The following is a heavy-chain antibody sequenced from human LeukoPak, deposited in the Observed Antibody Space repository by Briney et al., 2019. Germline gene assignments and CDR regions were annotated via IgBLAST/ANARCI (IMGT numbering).Heavy chain of an antibody. CDR3: ASSVAVAGNNWFDP. CDR1: GGSISSYY. Sequence: PSETLSLTCTVSGGSISSYYWSWIRQPPGKGLEGIGYIYYSGSTNYNPSLKSRVTISVDTSKNQFSLKLSSVTAADTAVYYCASSVAVAGNNWFDPWGQGTLVTVSS. CDR2: IYYSGST. J-gene: IGHJ5*02. V-gene: IGHV4-59*08. D-gene: IGHD6-19*01.